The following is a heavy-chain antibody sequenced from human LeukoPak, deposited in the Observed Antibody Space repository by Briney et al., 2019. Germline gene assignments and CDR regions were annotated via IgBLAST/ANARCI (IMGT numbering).Heavy chain of an antibody. CDR1: GGSFSGYY. J-gene: IGHJ5*02. V-gene: IGHV4-34*01. D-gene: IGHD4-17*01. CDR2: INHSGST. Sequence: SETLSLTCAVYGGSFSGYYWSWIRQPPGKGLEWIGEINHSGSTNYNPSLKSRVTISVDTSKNQFSLKLSFVTAADTAVYYCASLGFGPTVTTPRWFDPWGQGTLVTVSS. CDR3: ASLGFGPTVTTPRWFDP.